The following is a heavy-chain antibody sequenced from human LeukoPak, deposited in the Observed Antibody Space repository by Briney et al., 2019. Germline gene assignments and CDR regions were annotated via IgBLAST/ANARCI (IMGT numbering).Heavy chain of an antibody. CDR1: GFTFDDYA. Sequence: GRSLRLSCAASGFTFDDYAMHWVRQAPGKGLERVSGISWNSGSIGYADSVKGRFTISRDNAKNSLYLRMNSLRAEDTALYHCARGLPRITFGGVIAHDYWGRGTLVTVSS. CDR2: ISWNSGSI. J-gene: IGHJ4*02. V-gene: IGHV3-9*01. D-gene: IGHD3-16*02. CDR3: ARGLPRITFGGVIAHDY.